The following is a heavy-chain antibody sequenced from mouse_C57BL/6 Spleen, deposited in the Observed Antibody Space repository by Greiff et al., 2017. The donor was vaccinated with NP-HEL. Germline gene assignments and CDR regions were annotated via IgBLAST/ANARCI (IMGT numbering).Heavy chain of an antibody. CDR3: ARSSYDYDAMDY. V-gene: IGHV1-82*01. CDR1: GYAFSSSW. J-gene: IGHJ4*01. Sequence: VKLMESGPELVKPGASVKISCKASGYAFSSSWMNWVKQRPGKGLEWIGRIYPGDGDTNYNGKFKGKATLTADKSSSTAYMQLSSLTSEDSAVYFCARSSYDYDAMDYWGQGTSVTVSS. CDR2: IYPGDGDT. D-gene: IGHD6-1*01.